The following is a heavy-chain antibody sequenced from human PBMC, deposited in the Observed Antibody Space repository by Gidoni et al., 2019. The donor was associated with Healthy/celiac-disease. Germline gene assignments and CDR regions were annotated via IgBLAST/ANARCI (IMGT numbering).Heavy chain of an antibody. CDR3: ARGGKDIVLVPAAPDYYYYMDV. D-gene: IGHD2-2*01. Sequence: QVQLQQWGAGLLKPSETLSLNCAVYGGSFSGYYWTWIRQPPGKGLEWIGEINHSGSTNYNPSLKSRVTISVDTSKNQFSLKLSSVTAADTAVYYCARGGKDIVLVPAAPDYYYYMDVWGKGTTVTVSS. CDR1: GGSFSGYY. V-gene: IGHV4-34*02. J-gene: IGHJ6*03. CDR2: INHSGST.